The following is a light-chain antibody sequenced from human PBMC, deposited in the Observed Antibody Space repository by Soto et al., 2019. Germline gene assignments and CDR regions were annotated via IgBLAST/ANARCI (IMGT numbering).Light chain of an antibody. CDR3: QYSGSSPWT. J-gene: IGKJ1*01. CDR2: SAF. V-gene: IGKV3-20*01. Sequence: EIVLTQSPGTLSLSPGERGTLSCRARQSVSSNYLAWYQQKPGQAPRLLIYSAFSRDTGIPDRFSGSGSGTDFTLTISRLEREDFAVYYCQYSGSSPWTFGQGTKVEIK. CDR1: QSVSSNY.